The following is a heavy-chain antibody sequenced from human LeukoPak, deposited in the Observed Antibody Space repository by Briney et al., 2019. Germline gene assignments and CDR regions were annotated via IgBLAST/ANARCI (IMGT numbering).Heavy chain of an antibody. J-gene: IGHJ4*02. D-gene: IGHD3-16*02. CDR1: GGSISSGGYY. CDR2: IYYSGTT. Sequence: SETLSLTCTVSGGSISSGGYYWTWIRQHPGKGLEWIGYIYYSGTTHYNPSLKSRVTISVDTSNNQFSLKLNSVTAADTAVYFCARENRGDTVWGSYRSHFDYWGQGTLVTVSS. CDR3: ARENRGDTVWGSYRSHFDY. V-gene: IGHV4-31*03.